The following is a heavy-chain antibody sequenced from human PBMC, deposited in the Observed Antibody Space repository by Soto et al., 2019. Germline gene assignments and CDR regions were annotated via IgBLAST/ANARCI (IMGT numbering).Heavy chain of an antibody. CDR3: ARILTYYDFWSGYPMVYGMDV. CDR1: GGSISSGGYS. Sequence: ASETLSLTCAVSGGSISSGGYSWSWIRQPPGKGLEWIGYTYHSGSTYYNPSLKSRVTISVDRSKNQFSLKLSSVTAADTAVYYCARILTYYDFWSGYPMVYGMDVWGQGTTVTVSS. D-gene: IGHD3-3*01. J-gene: IGHJ6*02. CDR2: TYHSGST. V-gene: IGHV4-30-2*01.